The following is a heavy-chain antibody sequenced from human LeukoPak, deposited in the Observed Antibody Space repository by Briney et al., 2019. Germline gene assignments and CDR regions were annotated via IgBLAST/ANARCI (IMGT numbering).Heavy chain of an antibody. V-gene: IGHV1-18*04. CDR3: ARGPRIAAAGNYYYYGMDV. CDR2: ISAYNGNT. J-gene: IGHJ6*02. CDR1: GYTFTSYY. D-gene: IGHD6-13*01. Sequence: GASVKVSCKASGYTFTSYYMNWVRQAPGQGLEWMGWISAYNGNTNYAQKLQGRVTMTTDTSTSTAYMELRSLRSDDTAVYYCARGPRIAAAGNYYYYGMDVWGQGTTVTVSS.